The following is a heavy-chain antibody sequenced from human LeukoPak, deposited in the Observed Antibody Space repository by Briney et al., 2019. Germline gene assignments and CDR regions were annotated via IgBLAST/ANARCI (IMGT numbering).Heavy chain of an antibody. CDR1: GLSFSGQW. V-gene: IGHV3-7*01. CDR3: ARSQGTLTSPFDS. D-gene: IGHD2-21*02. CDR2: IKYDGSEK. Sequence: GGSLRLSCTASGLSFSGQWMNWVRQSPGQGLEWVANIKYDGSEKYYVDSVKGRFTISREDAKNSLSLQMDSVRPEDTAVYYCARSQGTLTSPFDSWGHGTLVTVSS. J-gene: IGHJ4*01.